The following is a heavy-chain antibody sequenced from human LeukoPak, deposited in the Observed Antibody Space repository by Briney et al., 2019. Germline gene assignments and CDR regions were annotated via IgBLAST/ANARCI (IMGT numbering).Heavy chain of an antibody. CDR2: NNPNSGGT. CDR3: AREYTYGQGVDY. V-gene: IGHV1-2*02. CDR1: GYTFTGYY. J-gene: IGHJ4*02. Sequence: GASVKVSCKASGYTFTGYYMHWVRQAPGQGLEWMGWNNPNSGGTNYAQKFQGRVTMTRDTSISTVYMELSSLRSDDTAVYYCAREYTYGQGVDYWGQGTLVTVSS. D-gene: IGHD5-18*01.